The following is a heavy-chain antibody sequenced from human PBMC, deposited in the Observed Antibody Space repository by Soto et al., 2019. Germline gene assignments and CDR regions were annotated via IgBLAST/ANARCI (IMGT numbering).Heavy chain of an antibody. J-gene: IGHJ3*02. Sequence: PGGSLRLSCKASGFMFNNSAMTWVRQAPGQGLQWVASVSDNGGSRGGTYYADSVKGRFTISRDNSKNTLYPQLDSLTGADTAVYYCARAKAVVIAALDIWGQGTMVTVSS. D-gene: IGHD2-21*01. V-gene: IGHV3-23*01. CDR1: GFMFNNSA. CDR2: VSDNGGSRGGT. CDR3: ARAKAVVIAALDI.